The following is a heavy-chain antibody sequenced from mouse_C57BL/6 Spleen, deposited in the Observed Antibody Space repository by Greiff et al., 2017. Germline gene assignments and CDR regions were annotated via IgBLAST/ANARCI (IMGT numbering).Heavy chain of an antibody. J-gene: IGHJ3*01. Sequence: EVHLVESGGGLVQPKGSLKLSCAASGFSFNTYAMNWVRQAPGKGLEWVARIRSKSNNYATYYADSVKDRFTISRDDSESVLYLRMNNLKTEDTAMYYCVNPNSFAYWGQGTLVTVSA. CDR3: VNPNSFAY. CDR2: IRSKSNNYAT. V-gene: IGHV10-1*01. CDR1: GFSFNTYA.